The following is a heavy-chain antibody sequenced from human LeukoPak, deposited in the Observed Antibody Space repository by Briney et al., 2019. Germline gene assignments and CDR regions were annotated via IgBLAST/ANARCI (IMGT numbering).Heavy chain of an antibody. D-gene: IGHD2-2*01. CDR1: GFTFSSYW. Sequence: SGGSLRLSCAASGFTFSSYWMSWVRQAPGKGLEWVANIKQDGSEKYYVASVKGRFTISRDNAKNSLYLQMNSLRAEDTAVYYCARDFSVSASAYWGQGTLVTVSS. CDR2: IKQDGSEK. CDR3: ARDFSVSASAY. V-gene: IGHV3-7*01. J-gene: IGHJ4*02.